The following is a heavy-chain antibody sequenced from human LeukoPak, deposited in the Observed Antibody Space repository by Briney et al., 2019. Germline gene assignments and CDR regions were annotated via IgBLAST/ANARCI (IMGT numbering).Heavy chain of an antibody. V-gene: IGHV4-38-2*02. CDR2: IYHSGVT. Sequence: SETLSLTCTVSGYSISSGYYWGWIRQPPGKGLEWIGSIYHSGVTYYNPSLKSRVTISVDTSKNQFSLKLSSVTAADTAVYYCARDHRHSSGWYRLFDYWGQGTLVTVSS. J-gene: IGHJ4*02. D-gene: IGHD6-19*01. CDR1: GYSISSGYY. CDR3: ARDHRHSSGWYRLFDY.